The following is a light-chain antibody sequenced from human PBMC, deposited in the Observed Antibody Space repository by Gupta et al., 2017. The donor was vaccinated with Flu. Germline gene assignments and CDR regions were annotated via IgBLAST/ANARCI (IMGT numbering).Light chain of an antibody. CDR3: CSYAGSSTHEV. Sequence: QSALTQPASVSGSPGQSITISCPGTSSDVGSYNLVSWYQQHPGKAPKLMIYEGSKRPSGVSNRFSGSKSGNTASLTISGLQAEDEADYYCCSYAGSSTHEVFGGGTKLTVL. CDR2: EGS. J-gene: IGLJ2*01. CDR1: SSDVGSYNL. V-gene: IGLV2-23*01.